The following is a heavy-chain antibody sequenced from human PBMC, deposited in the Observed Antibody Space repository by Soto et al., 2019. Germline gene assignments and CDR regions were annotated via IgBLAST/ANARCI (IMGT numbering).Heavy chain of an antibody. D-gene: IGHD3-16*01. CDR3: ARDMQGWGGY. CDR2: INPNSGDT. CDR1: GYTFTDYF. J-gene: IGHJ4*02. Sequence: QVQLVQSGAEVKKPGASVKVSCKASGYTFTDYFMHWVRQAPGQGLEWMGWINPNSGDTNSAQNFQDRVTMTRDTSTSTAYMELSRLRFDDTAVYYCARDMQGWGGYWGKGTRVTVSS. V-gene: IGHV1-2*02.